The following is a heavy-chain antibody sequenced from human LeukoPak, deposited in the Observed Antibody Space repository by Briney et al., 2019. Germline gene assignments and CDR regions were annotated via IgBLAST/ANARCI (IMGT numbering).Heavy chain of an antibody. CDR3: ARDYDFWSGPTTNLHYYYYMDV. D-gene: IGHD3-3*01. CDR2: INPNSGGT. J-gene: IGHJ6*03. CDR1: GYTFTGYY. V-gene: IGHV1-2*02. Sequence: GASVTVSCKASGYTFTGYYMHWVRQAPGQGLEWMGWINPNSGGTNYAQKFQGRVTMTRDTSISTAYMELSRLRSDDTAVYYCARDYDFWSGPTTNLHYYYYMDVWGKGTTVTVSS.